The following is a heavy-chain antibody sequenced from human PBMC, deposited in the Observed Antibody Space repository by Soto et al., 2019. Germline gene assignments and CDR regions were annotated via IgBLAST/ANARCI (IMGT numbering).Heavy chain of an antibody. CDR3: AIQYSRGSPFDY. J-gene: IGHJ4*02. V-gene: IGHV3-23*01. Sequence: GGSLRLSCAASGFTFSSYAVSWVRQAPGKGLEWVSAISGSGGSTYYADSVKGRFTISRDNSKNTLYLQMNSLRAEDTAVYYCAIQYSRGSPFDYWGQGTLVTVSS. CDR1: GFTFSSYA. CDR2: ISGSGGST. D-gene: IGHD2-15*01.